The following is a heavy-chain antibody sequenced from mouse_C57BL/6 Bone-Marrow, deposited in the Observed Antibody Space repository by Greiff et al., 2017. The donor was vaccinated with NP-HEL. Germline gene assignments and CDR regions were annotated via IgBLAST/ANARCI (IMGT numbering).Heavy chain of an antibody. CDR1: GYTFTSYG. CDR3: ARSPLITTVVEVDY. CDR2: IYPRSGNT. Sequence: VKLQESGAELARPGASVKLSCKASGYTFTSYGISWVKQRTGQGLEWIGEIYPRSGNTYYNEKFKGKATLTADKSSSTAYMELRSLTSEDSAVYFCARSPLITTVVEVDYWGQGTTLTVSS. J-gene: IGHJ2*01. D-gene: IGHD1-1*01. V-gene: IGHV1-81*01.